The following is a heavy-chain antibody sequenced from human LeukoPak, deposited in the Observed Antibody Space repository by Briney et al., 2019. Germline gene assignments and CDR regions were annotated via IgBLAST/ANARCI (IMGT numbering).Heavy chain of an antibody. J-gene: IGHJ6*02. D-gene: IGHD4-11*01. CDR1: GYRFTSYW. V-gene: IGHV5-51*01. Sequence: GESLKISCKCSGYRFTSYWIGWVRQLPGKGLEWMGIIYPGDSDTRYSPSFQGQVTISADKSISTAYLQWSSLKASDTAMYYCASSSNYVYYYYGMDVWGQGTTVTVSS. CDR3: ASSSNYVYYYYGMDV. CDR2: IYPGDSDT.